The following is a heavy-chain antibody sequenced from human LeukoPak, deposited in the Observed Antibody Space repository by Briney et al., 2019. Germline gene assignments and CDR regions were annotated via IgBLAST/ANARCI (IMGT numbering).Heavy chain of an antibody. CDR1: GGSISSYH. Sequence: PSETLSLTCTVSGGSISSYHWSWFRQPPGKGLEWIGRLSTSGSTNYNPSLKSRVTMSVDTSKNQFSLKLSSVTAADTAVYYCARGPYYCSGDSCYPCFDYWGQGTLVTVSS. CDR3: ARGPYYCSGDSCYPCFDY. CDR2: LSTSGST. D-gene: IGHD2-15*01. V-gene: IGHV4-4*07. J-gene: IGHJ4*02.